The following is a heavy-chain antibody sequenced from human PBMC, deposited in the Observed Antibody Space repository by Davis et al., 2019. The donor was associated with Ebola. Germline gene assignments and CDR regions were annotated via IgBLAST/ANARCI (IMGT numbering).Heavy chain of an antibody. J-gene: IGHJ5*02. CDR2: IYPGDSDT. CDR1: GYSFTSYW. V-gene: IGHV5-51*01. D-gene: IGHD2-2*01. Sequence: PGGSLRLSCKGSGYSFTSYWIGWVRQMPGKGLEWMGIIYPGDSDTRYSPSFQGQVTISADKSISTAYLQWSSLKASDTAMYYCARRVGGYCSSTSCYEVLGWFDPWGQGTLVTVSS. CDR3: ARRVGGYCSSTSCYEVLGWFDP.